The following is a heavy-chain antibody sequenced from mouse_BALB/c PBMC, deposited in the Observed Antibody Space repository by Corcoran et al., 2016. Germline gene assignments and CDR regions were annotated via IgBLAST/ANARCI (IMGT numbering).Heavy chain of an antibody. CDR3: ARGWGYYAMDY. CDR1: GYSFTSYY. Sequence: QVQLQQSGPALVKPGASVKISCKASGYSFTSYYIHWVKQRPGQGLEWIGWIFPGSGNTKYNEKFKGKATLTADTSSSTAYMQLSSLTSEDSAVYFCARGWGYYAMDYWGQGTSVTVSS. J-gene: IGHJ4*01. CDR2: IFPGSGNT. V-gene: IGHV1-66*01. D-gene: IGHD3-3*01.